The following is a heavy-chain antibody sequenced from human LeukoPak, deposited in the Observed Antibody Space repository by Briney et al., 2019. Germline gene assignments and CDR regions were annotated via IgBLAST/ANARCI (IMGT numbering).Heavy chain of an antibody. CDR2: ISAYNGNT. CDR1: GYTFTSYG. V-gene: IGHV1-18*01. D-gene: IGHD2-15*01. J-gene: IGHJ4*02. CDR3: ARDQRYCSGGSCYSKPADY. Sequence: ASVKVSCKASGYTFTSYGISWVRQAPGQGLEWMGWISAYNGNTNYAQKLQGRVTMTTDTSTSTAYMELRSLRSDDTAVYYCARDQRYCSGGSCYSKPADYWGQGTLVTVSS.